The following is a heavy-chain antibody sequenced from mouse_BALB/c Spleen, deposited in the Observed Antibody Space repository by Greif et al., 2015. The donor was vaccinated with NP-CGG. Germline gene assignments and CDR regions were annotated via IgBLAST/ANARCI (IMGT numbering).Heavy chain of an antibody. Sequence: VHLVESGAELAKPGASVKMSCKASGYTFTSYWMHWVKQRPGQGLEWIGYINPSTGYTEYNQKFKDKATLTADKSSSTAYMQLSSLTSEDAAVYYCARRDSSGYGYWGQGTTLTVSS. D-gene: IGHD3-2*01. CDR1: GYTFTSYW. J-gene: IGHJ2*01. CDR3: ARRDSSGYGY. CDR2: INPSTGYT. V-gene: IGHV1-7*01.